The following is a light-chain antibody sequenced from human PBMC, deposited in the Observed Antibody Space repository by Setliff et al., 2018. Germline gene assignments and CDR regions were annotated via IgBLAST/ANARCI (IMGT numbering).Light chain of an antibody. Sequence: QSVLTQPASVSGSPGQSIAISCTGTSSDVGGYNHVSWYQQHPGKAPNLMIYEVSNRPSGVSNRFSGPKSGNTASLTISGLQAEDEADYYCSSYTNTRTAYVFGTGTKVTVL. CDR3: SSYTNTRTAYV. J-gene: IGLJ1*01. V-gene: IGLV2-14*01. CDR2: EVS. CDR1: SSDVGGYNH.